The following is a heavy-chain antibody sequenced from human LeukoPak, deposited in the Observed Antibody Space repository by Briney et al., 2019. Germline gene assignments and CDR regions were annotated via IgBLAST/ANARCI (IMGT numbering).Heavy chain of an antibody. Sequence: GSVKASCKASGYTFINYGISWVRQAPGQGLEWMGWISPYNGDTDYAQKVQGRVTMTTDTSTSTAYMELRSLTSDDTAVYYCARGSGSYYYFDYWGQGSLVTVSS. V-gene: IGHV1-18*04. CDR2: ISPYNGDT. CDR1: GYTFINYG. D-gene: IGHD1-26*01. J-gene: IGHJ4*02. CDR3: ARGSGSYYYFDY.